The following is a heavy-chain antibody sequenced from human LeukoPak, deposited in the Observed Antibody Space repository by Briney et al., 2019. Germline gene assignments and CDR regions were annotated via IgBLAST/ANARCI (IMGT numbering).Heavy chain of an antibody. CDR3: ARDQGGATGY. V-gene: IGHV3-48*01. D-gene: IGHD1-26*01. J-gene: IGHJ4*02. Sequence: PGGSLRLSCAASGFTFSSYSMNWVRQAPGEGLEWVSYIKGRFTISRDNAKNSLYLQMDSLRAEDTAVYYCARDQGGATGYWGQGTLVTVSS. CDR1: GFTFSSYS. CDR2: I.